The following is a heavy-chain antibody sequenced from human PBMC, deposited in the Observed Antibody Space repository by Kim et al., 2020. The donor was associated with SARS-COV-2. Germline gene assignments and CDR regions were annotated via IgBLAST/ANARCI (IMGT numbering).Heavy chain of an antibody. CDR2: IDPSDSYT. J-gene: IGHJ5*02. CDR3: ARGSGWDFWSGEGWGFDP. Sequence: GESLKISCKGSGYSFTSYWISWVRQMPGKGLEWMGRIDPSDSYTNYSPSFQGHVTISADKSISTAYLQWSSLKASDTAMYYCARGSGWDFWSGEGWGFDPWGQGTLVTVSS. CDR1: GYSFTSYW. V-gene: IGHV5-10-1*01. D-gene: IGHD3-3*01.